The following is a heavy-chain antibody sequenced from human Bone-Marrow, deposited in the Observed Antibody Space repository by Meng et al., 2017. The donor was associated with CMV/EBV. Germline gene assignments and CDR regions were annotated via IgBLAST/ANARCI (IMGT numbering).Heavy chain of an antibody. D-gene: IGHD3-22*01. V-gene: IGHV4-38-2*02. J-gene: IGHJ4*02. CDR1: GYSISSGYY. CDR3: ASLKYYYDSRGYHLPGD. Sequence: GSLRLSCTVSGYSISSGYYWGWIRQPPGKGLEWIGSIYHSGSTYYNPSLKSRVTISVDTSKNQFSLKLSSVTAADTAVYYCASLKYYYDSRGYHLPGDWGQGTLVTVSS. CDR2: IYHSGST.